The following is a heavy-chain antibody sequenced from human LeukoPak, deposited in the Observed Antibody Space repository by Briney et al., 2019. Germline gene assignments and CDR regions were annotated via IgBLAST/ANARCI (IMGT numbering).Heavy chain of an antibody. V-gene: IGHV1-2*02. Sequence: ASVKISCKASGYTFTGYYMHWVRQAPGQGLEWMGWINPNSGGTNYAQKFQGRVTMTRDTSISTAYMELSRLRSDDTAVYYCASLIVGATPPLYWGQGTLVTVSS. J-gene: IGHJ4*02. D-gene: IGHD1-26*01. CDR3: ASLIVGATPPLY. CDR2: INPNSGGT. CDR1: GYTFTGYY.